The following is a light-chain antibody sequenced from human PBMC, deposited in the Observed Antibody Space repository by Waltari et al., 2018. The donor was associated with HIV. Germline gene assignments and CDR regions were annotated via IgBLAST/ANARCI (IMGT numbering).Light chain of an antibody. CDR3: QQYYNTPLT. J-gene: IGKJ4*01. V-gene: IGKV4-1*01. CDR2: WSS. CDR1: QSIFYRSNSKNY. Sequence: DIVMTQSPDSLAVSLGERATINFRSSQSIFYRSNSKNYLPWYQQKTGQPPKLLMVWSSTRESGVPDRFSGSGSGTDFALTISSLQAEDVAIYYCQQYYNTPLTFGGGTKVEI.